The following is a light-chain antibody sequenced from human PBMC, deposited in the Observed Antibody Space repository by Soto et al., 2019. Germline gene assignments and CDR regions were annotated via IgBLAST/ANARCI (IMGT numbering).Light chain of an antibody. CDR3: QHYNSYSEA. CDR1: QGISNY. CDR2: AAS. Sequence: IERTQSPSSLSASVGDRVTLTWRASQGISNYLAWYKQKPGKVPKLLSYAASTLQSGVPSRFSGSGSGTEFTLTISSLQPDDFETYYCQHYNSYSEAFGQGTKVDIK. J-gene: IGKJ1*01. V-gene: IGKV1-27*01.